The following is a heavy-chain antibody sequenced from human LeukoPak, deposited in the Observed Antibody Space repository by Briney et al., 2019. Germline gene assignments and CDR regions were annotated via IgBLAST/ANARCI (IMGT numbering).Heavy chain of an antibody. J-gene: IGHJ6*03. Sequence: SETLSLTCTVPGGSISSYYWSWIRQPPGKGLEWIGYIYYSGSTNYNPSLKSRVTISVDTSKNQFSLRLSSVTAADTAVYYCARGCSGGSCYPSSRYYYYYYMDVWGKGTTVTVSS. D-gene: IGHD2-15*01. CDR2: IYYSGST. CDR3: ARGCSGGSCYPSSRYYYYYYMDV. CDR1: GGSISSYY. V-gene: IGHV4-59*01.